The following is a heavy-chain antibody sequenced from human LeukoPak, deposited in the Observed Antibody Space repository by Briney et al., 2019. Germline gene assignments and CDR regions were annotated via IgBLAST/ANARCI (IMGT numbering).Heavy chain of an antibody. Sequence: GGPLRLSCAASGFTFSDYYMSWIRQAPGKGLEWVSYISSSGSTIYYADSVKGRFTISRDNAKNSLYLQMNSLRAEDTAVYYCARGGYYDSSGYYYVVYWGQGTLVTVPS. J-gene: IGHJ4*02. CDR1: GFTFSDYY. CDR2: ISSSGSTI. CDR3: ARGGYYDSSGYYYVVY. V-gene: IGHV3-11*01. D-gene: IGHD3-22*01.